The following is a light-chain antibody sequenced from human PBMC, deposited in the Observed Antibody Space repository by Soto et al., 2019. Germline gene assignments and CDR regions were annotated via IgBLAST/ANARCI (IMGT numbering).Light chain of an antibody. J-gene: IGKJ2*01. Sequence: EIVLTQSPVTLSLSTGERATLSCRASQRITDNFLAWFQQKPGLAPRLLISGASTRASGVPDRFSGGGSGTDFVLTISRLEPEDFAVYFCLQYGRSPFTFGQGTKLQIK. CDR2: GAS. CDR3: LQYGRSPFT. V-gene: IGKV3-20*01. CDR1: QRITDNF.